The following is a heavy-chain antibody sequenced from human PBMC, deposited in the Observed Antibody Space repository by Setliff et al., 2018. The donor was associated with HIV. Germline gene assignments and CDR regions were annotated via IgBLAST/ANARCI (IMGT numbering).Heavy chain of an antibody. J-gene: IGHJ4*02. V-gene: IGHV1-2*02. Sequence: GSVKVSCKASGFAFNDHVISWVRQAPGQGLEWMGWVDPNSGGTNYAQKFQGRVSMTRDTSINTAYMELSRLRSDDTAVYYCATLDYWGQGTLVTVSS. CDR2: VDPNSGGT. CDR1: GFAFNDHV. CDR3: ATLDY.